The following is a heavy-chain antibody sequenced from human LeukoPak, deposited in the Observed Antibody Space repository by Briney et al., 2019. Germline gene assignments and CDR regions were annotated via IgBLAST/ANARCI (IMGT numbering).Heavy chain of an antibody. V-gene: IGHV3-48*02. CDR1: GFTFSYYS. Sequence: GGSERLSCAASGFTFSYYSMNWVRQAPGKGLEWISYSNTDGTISYADSVKGRFTISRDNAENSLYLQMNSLRDEDTAVYFCVRDRDFAFDFWGQETVVPL. CDR3: VRDRDFAFDF. CDR2: SNTDGTI. J-gene: IGHJ3*01.